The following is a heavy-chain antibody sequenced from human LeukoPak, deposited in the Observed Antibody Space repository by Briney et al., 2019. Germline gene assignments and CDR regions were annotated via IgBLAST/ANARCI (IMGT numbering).Heavy chain of an antibody. J-gene: IGHJ1*01. CDR2: INLKSGAT. CDR3: ARDDYGSGSYSH. CDR1: GYTFTDYY. Sequence: AAVKVSCKHSGYTFTDYYMHWVRQAPGQGLEWMGWINLKSGATNYAQKFQGRVTMTRDTSISTAYMELNSLRSDDTAVYYCARDDYGSGSYSHWRQGTLLTVSS. V-gene: IGHV1-2*02. D-gene: IGHD3-10*01.